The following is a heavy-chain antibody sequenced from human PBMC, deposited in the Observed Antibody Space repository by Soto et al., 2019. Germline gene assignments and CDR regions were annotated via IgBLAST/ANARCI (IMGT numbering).Heavy chain of an antibody. CDR1: GGSISSYY. CDR2: IYYSGST. D-gene: IGHD6-13*01. J-gene: IGHJ4*02. V-gene: IGHV4-59*01. Sequence: QVQLQESGPGLVKPSETLSLTCTVSGGSISSYYWSWIRQPPGKGLEWIGYIYYSGSTNYNPSLKSPVTLSVDTSKNQFSLKLSSVTAADTAVYYCARGDERRAAAVDYWGQGTLVTVSS. CDR3: ARGDERRAAAVDY.